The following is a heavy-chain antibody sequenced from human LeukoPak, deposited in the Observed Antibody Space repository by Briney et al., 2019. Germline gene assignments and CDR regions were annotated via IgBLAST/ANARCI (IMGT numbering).Heavy chain of an antibody. CDR3: AFNRRSYYYYGMDV. CDR2: ISSSGSTI. Sequence: GGSLRLSCAASGFTFSDYYMSWIRQAPGKGLEWVSYISSSGSTIYYADSVKGRFTISRDNAKNSLYLQMNSLRAEDTAVYYCAFNRRSYYYYGMDVWGQGTTGTVSS. CDR1: GFTFSDYY. V-gene: IGHV3-11*01. J-gene: IGHJ6*02.